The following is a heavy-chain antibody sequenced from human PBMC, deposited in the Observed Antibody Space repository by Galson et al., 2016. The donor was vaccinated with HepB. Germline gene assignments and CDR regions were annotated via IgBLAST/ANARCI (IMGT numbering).Heavy chain of an antibody. CDR1: GGTFSSDV. V-gene: IGHV1-69*13. J-gene: IGHJ6*02. D-gene: IGHD2-15*01. CDR2: IVPVFGTG. CDR3: ATEIGPKIHHSHYRMDV. Sequence: SVKVSCKASGGTFSSDVISWVRQAPGQGLEWMGGIVPVFGTGNYAQNFQDRVTITADESTSTVHMEVGSLRADDTAVYYCATEIGPKIHHSHYRMDVWGQGTTVAVSS.